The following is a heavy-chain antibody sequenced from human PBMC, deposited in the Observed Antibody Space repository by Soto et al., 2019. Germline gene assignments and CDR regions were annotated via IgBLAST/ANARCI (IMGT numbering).Heavy chain of an antibody. CDR3: ARRYYDSSGYYPLIANWFDP. CDR2: IYYSGST. Sequence: SETLSLTCTVSGGSISSSSYYWGWIRQPPGEGLEWIGSIYYSGSTYYNPSLKSRVTISVDTSKNQFSLKLSSVTAADTAVYYCARRYYDSSGYYPLIANWFDPWGQGTLVTVSS. D-gene: IGHD3-22*01. V-gene: IGHV4-39*01. J-gene: IGHJ5*02. CDR1: GGSISSSSYY.